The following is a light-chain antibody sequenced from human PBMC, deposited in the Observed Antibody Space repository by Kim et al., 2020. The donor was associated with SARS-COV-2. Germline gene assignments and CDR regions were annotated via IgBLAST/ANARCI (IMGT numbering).Light chain of an antibody. V-gene: IGKV1-33*01. CDR3: QQYDAPPFT. Sequence: GDRVTITCQASEDVSVYFNWYHQKPGKAPKLLIRDAANLESGVPSRFSRGGYGTEFSLTISSVQPEDMGTYYCQQYDAPPFTFGQGTRLEIK. CDR1: EDVSVY. J-gene: IGKJ5*01. CDR2: DAA.